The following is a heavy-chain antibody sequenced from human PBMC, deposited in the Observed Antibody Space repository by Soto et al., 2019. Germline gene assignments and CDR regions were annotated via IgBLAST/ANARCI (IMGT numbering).Heavy chain of an antibody. CDR3: ARGGRLSFDY. J-gene: IGHJ4*02. Sequence: QVQLQQWGAGLLKPSETLSLTCAVYGGSFSGYYWSWIRQPPGKGLEWIGEINHSGSTNYNPSLKSRVTISVDTPKNQFSLKLSSVTAADTAVYYCARGGRLSFDYWGQGTLVTVSS. CDR2: INHSGST. D-gene: IGHD3-16*02. V-gene: IGHV4-34*01. CDR1: GGSFSGYY.